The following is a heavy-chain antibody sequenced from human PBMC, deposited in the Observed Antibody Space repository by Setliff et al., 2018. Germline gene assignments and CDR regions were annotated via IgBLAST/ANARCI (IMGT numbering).Heavy chain of an antibody. CDR2: FFYSGDT. Sequence: SETLSLTCTVPGGSISSISYYWGWIRQPPGKGLEWIGFFFYSGDTKSNPSLKSRVTMSVDTSKNQFSLKLNSVTAADTAVYYCARDRTYYGSGTYTRWFDYWGQGTLVTVSS. V-gene: IGHV4-39*07. D-gene: IGHD3-10*01. CDR1: GGSISSISYY. J-gene: IGHJ4*02. CDR3: ARDRTYYGSGTYTRWFDY.